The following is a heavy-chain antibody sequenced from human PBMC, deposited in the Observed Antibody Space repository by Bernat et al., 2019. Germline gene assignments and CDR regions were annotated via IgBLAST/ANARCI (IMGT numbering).Heavy chain of an antibody. V-gene: IGHV3-30*18. J-gene: IGHJ4*02. CDR1: GFTFSSYG. CDR3: AKVLSCDGSWSYYNVEFVDY. D-gene: IGHD3-10*01. CDR2: ISYDGSNK. Sequence: QVQLVESGGGVVQPGRSLRLSCAASGFTFSSYGMHWVRQAPGKGLEWVAVISYDGSNKYYADSVKGRFTISRDNSKNTLYLQMNSLRAEDTAVYYCAKVLSCDGSWSYYNVEFVDYWGQGTLVTVSS.